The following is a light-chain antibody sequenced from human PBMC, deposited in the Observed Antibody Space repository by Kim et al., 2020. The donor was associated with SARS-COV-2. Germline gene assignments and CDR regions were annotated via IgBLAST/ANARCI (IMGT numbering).Light chain of an antibody. CDR3: GSYAGRATA. J-gene: IGLJ3*02. CDR2: DVS. CDR1: SRDLGGYDY. Sequence: PGQAVTSSFTGISRDLGGYDYVSWYQQHPGKAPKLLLYDVSKRPSVVPDRFSGCKSGNTASLTISGLRTEDEADYYCGSYAGRATAFGGGTKLTVL. V-gene: IGLV2-11*03.